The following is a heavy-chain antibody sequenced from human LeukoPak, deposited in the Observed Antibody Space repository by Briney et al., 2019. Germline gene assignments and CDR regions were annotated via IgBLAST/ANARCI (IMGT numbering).Heavy chain of an antibody. CDR1: GFTFSSCW. Sequence: GGSLRLSCAASGFTFSSCWMSWVRQAPEKGLEWVANIKQDGSEKYYVDSVKGRFTISRDNAKNSLYLQMNSLRAEDTAVYYCARELGLYGGGDRCYGMDVWGQGTTVTVSS. V-gene: IGHV3-7*01. CDR3: ARELGLYGGGDRCYGMDV. CDR2: IKQDGSEK. J-gene: IGHJ6*02. D-gene: IGHD2-21*02.